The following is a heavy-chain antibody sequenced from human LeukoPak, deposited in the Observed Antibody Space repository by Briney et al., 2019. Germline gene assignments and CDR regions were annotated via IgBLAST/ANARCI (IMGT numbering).Heavy chain of an antibody. J-gene: IGHJ6*02. CDR2: IKSDGGKT. D-gene: IGHD1-26*01. CDR1: GFTFHAFE. V-gene: IGHV3-43*02. Sequence: GGSLRLSCAASGFTFHAFEMHWVRQAPGKGLEWVSLIKSDGGKTDYADSVRGRFTISRDNGKNSLYLQMNSLRSEDTAFYYCATWAFYHGLDVWGQGTTVTVSS. CDR3: ATWAFYHGLDV.